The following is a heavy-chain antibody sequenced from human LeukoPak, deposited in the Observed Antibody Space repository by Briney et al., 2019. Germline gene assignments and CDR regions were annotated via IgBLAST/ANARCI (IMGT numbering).Heavy chain of an antibody. CDR3: ARAFMGYYYYMDV. CDR2: ISSSSSYI. V-gene: IGHV3-21*01. CDR1: GFTFSSYS. J-gene: IGHJ6*03. Sequence: PGGSLRLSCAASGFTFSSYSMNWVRQAPGKGLEWVSSISSSSSYIYYADSVKGRFTISRDNAKNSLYLQMNSLRAEDTAVYYCARAFMGYYYYMDVWGKGTTVTVSS. D-gene: IGHD3-10*01.